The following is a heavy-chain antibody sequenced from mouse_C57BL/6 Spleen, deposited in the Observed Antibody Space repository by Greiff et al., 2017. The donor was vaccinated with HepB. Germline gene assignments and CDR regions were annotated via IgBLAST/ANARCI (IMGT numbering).Heavy chain of an antibody. D-gene: IGHD2-1*01. V-gene: IGHV1-82*01. J-gene: IGHJ4*01. Sequence: VQLQQSGPELVKPGASVKISCKASGYAFSSSWMNWVKQRPGKGLEWIGRIYPGDGDTNYNGKFKGKATLTADKSSSTAYMQLSSLTSEDSAVYFCSRLDLLWTFYYAMDYWGQGTSVTVSS. CDR1: GYAFSSSW. CDR2: IYPGDGDT. CDR3: SRLDLLWTFYYAMDY.